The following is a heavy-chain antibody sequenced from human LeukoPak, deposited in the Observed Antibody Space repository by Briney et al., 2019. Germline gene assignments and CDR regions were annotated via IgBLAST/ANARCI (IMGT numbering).Heavy chain of an antibody. CDR3: AREGVVALTGARDFDY. D-gene: IGHD2-15*01. Sequence: TGGSLRLSCAASGFTFSSYSMNWVRQAPEKGLEWVSSISSRSSYIYYADSVKGRFTISRDNAKNSLYLQMNSLRAEDTAVYYCAREGVVALTGARDFDYWGQGTLVTVSS. J-gene: IGHJ4*02. V-gene: IGHV3-21*01. CDR2: ISSRSSYI. CDR1: GFTFSSYS.